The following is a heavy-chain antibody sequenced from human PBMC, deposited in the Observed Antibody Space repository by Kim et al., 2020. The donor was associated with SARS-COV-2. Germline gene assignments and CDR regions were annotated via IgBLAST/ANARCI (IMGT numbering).Heavy chain of an antibody. J-gene: IGHJ6*02. CDR3: AREIVSYYGMDV. Sequence: KYYADSVKGRFTISRDNSKNTLYLQMNSLRAGDAAVYYCAREIVSYYGMDVWGQGTTVTVSS. CDR2: K. V-gene: IGHV3-30*01. D-gene: IGHD1-26*01.